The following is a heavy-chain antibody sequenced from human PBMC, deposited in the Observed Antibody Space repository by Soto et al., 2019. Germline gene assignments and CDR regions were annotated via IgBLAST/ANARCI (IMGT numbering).Heavy chain of an antibody. D-gene: IGHD2-2*01. CDR2: ISPSGTYM. Sequence: GGSLRLSCAVSGFTFSDYYMSWIRQAPGKGLEWVTYISPSGTYMYYGDSVEGRFTVSRDNAKNSLYLQMNSLRADDTAVYYCVRDCGTSCDFWGQGTLVTVSS. J-gene: IGHJ4*02. CDR3: VRDCGTSCDF. V-gene: IGHV3-11*01. CDR1: GFTFSDYY.